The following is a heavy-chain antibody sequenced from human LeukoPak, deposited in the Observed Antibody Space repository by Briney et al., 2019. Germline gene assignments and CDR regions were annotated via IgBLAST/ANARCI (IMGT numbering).Heavy chain of an antibody. CDR2: INHSGST. CDR1: GGSFSGYY. J-gene: IGHJ4*02. Sequence: KSSETLSLTCAVYGGSFSGYYWSWIRQPPGKGLEWIGEINHSGSTNYNPSLKSRVTISVDTSKNQFSLKLSSVTAADTAVYYCARGNYGSGSYYGYWGQGTLVTVSS. CDR3: ARGNYGSGSYYGY. D-gene: IGHD3-10*01. V-gene: IGHV4-34*01.